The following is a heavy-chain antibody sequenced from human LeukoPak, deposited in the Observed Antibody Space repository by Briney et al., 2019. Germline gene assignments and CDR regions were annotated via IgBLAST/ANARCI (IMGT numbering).Heavy chain of an antibody. CDR3: AKGDTAMVYYYMDV. CDR2: ISWNSGSI. CDR1: GFTSDDYA. V-gene: IGHV3-9*02. Sequence: GRSLRLSCAASGFTSDDYAMHWVRHAPGKGLEWVSGISWNSGSIGYEDSVKGRFTISRDNAKNSLYLQMNSLRTEDTALYYCAKGDTAMVYYYMDVWGKGTTVTVSS. J-gene: IGHJ6*03. D-gene: IGHD5-18*01.